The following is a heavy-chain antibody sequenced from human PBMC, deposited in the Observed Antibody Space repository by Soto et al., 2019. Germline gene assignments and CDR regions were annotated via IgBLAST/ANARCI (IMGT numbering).Heavy chain of an antibody. Sequence: QVQLVQSGAEVKTPGSSLKVSCKVSGSRFSNYVISWVRQAPGHGLEWLGRIIPIFNSTKYAQSFQGRVTLTADKSTSTASLELSSLRSDDTAVYYCAREGRGKKAGDNGLVSLGYWGQGTLVTVSS. V-gene: IGHV1-69*06. CDR3: AREGRGKKAGDNGLVSLGY. J-gene: IGHJ4*02. CDR1: GSRFSNYV. D-gene: IGHD2-8*01. CDR2: IIPIFNST.